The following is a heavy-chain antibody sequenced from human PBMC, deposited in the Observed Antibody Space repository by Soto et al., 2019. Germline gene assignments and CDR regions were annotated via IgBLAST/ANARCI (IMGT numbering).Heavy chain of an antibody. Sequence: EVQRVESGGGLFQPGGSRRLSCAASGFTFSSYWMHWVLQAPGKGLVWVSRINTDGSSTSYADSVKSRFTIITDNAQNKLYLQRNRLRVEGTAVYYCTGDSYTRGYYDGRDVWGQGTTVTVPS. J-gene: IGHJ6*02. CDR3: TGDSYTRGYYDGRDV. CDR1: GFTFSSYW. CDR2: INTDGSST. V-gene: IGHV3-74*01. D-gene: IGHD3-16*01.